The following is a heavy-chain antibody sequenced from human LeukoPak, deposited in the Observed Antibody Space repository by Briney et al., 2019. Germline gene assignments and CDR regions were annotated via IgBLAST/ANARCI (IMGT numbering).Heavy chain of an antibody. V-gene: IGHV3-30*18. Sequence: PGGSLRLYSEASRFTYRCYGMHWVRQASGKGLESVPIISYDGRNKYYADFVKGRFTISRDNSKNTLYLQMNSLRAEDTAVYHCAKDYGDSTGYYGMDVWGQGTTVAVSS. D-gene: IGHD4-17*01. CDR3: AKDYGDSTGYYGMDV. CDR2: ISYDGRNK. J-gene: IGHJ6*02. CDR1: RFTYRCYG.